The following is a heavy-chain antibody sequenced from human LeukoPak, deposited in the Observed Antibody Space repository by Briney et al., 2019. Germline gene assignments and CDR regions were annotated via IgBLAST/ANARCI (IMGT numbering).Heavy chain of an antibody. CDR1: GGSISSGDYY. D-gene: IGHD3-3*01. CDR3: ARGAHYDFWSGYPVNFQH. J-gene: IGHJ1*01. Sequence: SQTLSLTCTVSGGSISSGDYYWSWIRQPPGKGLEWIGYIYHSGSTYYNPSLKSRVTISVDRSKNQFSLKLSSVTAADTAVYYCARGAHYDFWSGYPVNFQHWGQGTLVTVSS. V-gene: IGHV4-30-2*01. CDR2: IYHSGST.